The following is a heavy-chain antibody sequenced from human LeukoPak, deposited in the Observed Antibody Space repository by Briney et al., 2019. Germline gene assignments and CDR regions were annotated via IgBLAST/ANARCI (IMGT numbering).Heavy chain of an antibody. J-gene: IGHJ6*04. V-gene: IGHV4-4*02. CDR1: GGSIITNTW. D-gene: IGHD3-10*01. CDR3: AREIYGSGTYYYYNYGMDV. Sequence: SGTLSLTCTVSGGSIITNTWWAWVRQPPGKGLEWSGEIYHGGNTNHRPSLKSRVTISVDKAKNQVSLNLTSVTAADTAVYFCAREIYGSGTYYYYNYGMDVWGKGITVTVSA. CDR2: IYHGGNT.